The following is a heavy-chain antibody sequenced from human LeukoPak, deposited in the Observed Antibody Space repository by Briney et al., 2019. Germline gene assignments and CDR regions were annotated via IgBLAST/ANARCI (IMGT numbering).Heavy chain of an antibody. CDR1: GFTFSIHA. V-gene: IGHV3-23*01. J-gene: IGHJ4*02. Sequence: PGGSLRLSCAASGFTFSIHAMNWVRQAPGKGLEGVSAISGSDGSTYYADSVKGRFTISRDNSKNTLFVQMSSLRVEDTAVYYCAKENPEGVTFDYWGQGTLVTVSS. D-gene: IGHD5-18*01. CDR3: AKENPEGVTFDY. CDR2: ISGSDGST.